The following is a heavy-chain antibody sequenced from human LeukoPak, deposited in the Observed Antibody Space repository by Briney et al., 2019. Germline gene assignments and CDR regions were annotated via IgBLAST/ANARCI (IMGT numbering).Heavy chain of an antibody. CDR1: GFTFSSYE. CDR3: ARARPPIAVAGPSLLDV. J-gene: IGHJ6*04. Sequence: GGSLRLSCAASGFTFSSYEMNWVRQAPGKGLEWVSYISSSGSTIYYADSVKGRFTISRDNAKNSLYLQMNSLRAADTAVYYCARARPPIAVAGPSLLDVWGKGTTVTVSS. V-gene: IGHV3-48*03. D-gene: IGHD6-19*01. CDR2: ISSSGSTI.